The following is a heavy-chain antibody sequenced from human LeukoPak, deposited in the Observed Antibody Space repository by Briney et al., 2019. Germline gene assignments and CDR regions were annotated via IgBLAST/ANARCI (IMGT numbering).Heavy chain of an antibody. Sequence: GASVKVSCKASGGTFISYAISWVRQPPGQGLEWMGGIIPIFGTANYAQKFQGRVTITADKSTSTAYMELSSLRSEDTAVYYCATNPWGATNYYYYMDVWGKGTTVTVSS. D-gene: IGHD1-26*01. CDR1: GGTFISYA. CDR3: ATNPWGATNYYYYMDV. V-gene: IGHV1-69*06. CDR2: IIPIFGTA. J-gene: IGHJ6*03.